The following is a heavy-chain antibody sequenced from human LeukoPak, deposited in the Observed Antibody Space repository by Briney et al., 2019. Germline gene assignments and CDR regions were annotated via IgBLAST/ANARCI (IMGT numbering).Heavy chain of an antibody. CDR3: ARRDIYGGNFDY. V-gene: IGHV5-51*01. J-gene: IGHJ4*02. CDR1: GSRFTSFW. Sequence: GAPLKISCKGSGSRFTSFWIGWWRRMPGKGLGGMGIIYPGDSDTRYSPSFQGQVTISADKSISTAYLQWSSLKASDTAMYYCARRDIYGGNFDYWGQGTLVTVSS. D-gene: IGHD4-23*01. CDR2: IYPGDSDT.